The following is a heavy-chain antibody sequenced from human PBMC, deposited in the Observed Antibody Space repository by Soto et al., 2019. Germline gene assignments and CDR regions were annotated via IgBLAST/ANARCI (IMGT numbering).Heavy chain of an antibody. CDR2: TNPDGSEK. CDR3: SGGVGDAF. D-gene: IGHD1-26*01. CDR1: GFSFSDAW. V-gene: IGHV3-7*04. Sequence: PGGSLRLSCAAPGFSFSDAWMNWVRQAPGKGLEWVAHTNPDGSEKYYADSVKGRFTITRDNAKNLLYLQMNSLRVGDTAMYYCSGGVGDAFWGQGTLVTVSS. J-gene: IGHJ4*02.